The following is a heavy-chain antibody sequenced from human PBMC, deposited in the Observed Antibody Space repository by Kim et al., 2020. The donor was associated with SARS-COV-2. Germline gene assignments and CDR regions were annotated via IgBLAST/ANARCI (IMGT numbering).Heavy chain of an antibody. J-gene: IGHJ4*02. CDR3: AKGGDSSSWYVDAHFDY. D-gene: IGHD6-13*01. Sequence: GGSLRLSCAASGFTFSSYAMSWVRQAPGKGLEWVSAISGSGGSTYYADSVKGRFTISRDNSKNTLYLQMNSLRAEDTAVYYCAKGGDSSSWYVDAHFDYWGQGTLVTVSS. CDR1: GFTFSSYA. V-gene: IGHV3-23*01. CDR2: ISGSGGST.